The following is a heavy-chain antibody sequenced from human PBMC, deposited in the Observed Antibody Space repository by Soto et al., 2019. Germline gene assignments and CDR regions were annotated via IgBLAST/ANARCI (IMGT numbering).Heavy chain of an antibody. CDR2: ISSNGVGT. V-gene: IGHV3-64*01. Sequence: GGSLRLSCAASGFTLSGYAMDWVRQAPGKGLEYVSGISSNGVGTYYANSVQGRFTISRDNSKNTLYLQMNSLRAEDMAAYYCARDWGGDCSGGSCYSRDYYGMDVWGQGTTVTVSS. D-gene: IGHD2-15*01. J-gene: IGHJ6*02. CDR1: GFTLSGYA. CDR3: ARDWGGDCSGGSCYSRDYYGMDV.